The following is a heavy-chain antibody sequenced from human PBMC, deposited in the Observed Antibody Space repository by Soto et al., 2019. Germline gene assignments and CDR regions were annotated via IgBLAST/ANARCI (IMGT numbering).Heavy chain of an antibody. CDR1: GYTFTDYF. CDR3: ARLTHYSNSGGSSHRGFDM. D-gene: IGHD2-21*01. CDR2: INPYSGGA. J-gene: IGHJ3*02. V-gene: IGHV1-2*02. Sequence: GASVKVSCKASGYTFTDYFIHWVRQAPGQGLEWIGWINPYSGGADLSQKFQGRVTMTRDTSISTAYMEVSSLRSDDTAVFYCARLTHYSNSGGSSHRGFDMWGQGKLVTASS.